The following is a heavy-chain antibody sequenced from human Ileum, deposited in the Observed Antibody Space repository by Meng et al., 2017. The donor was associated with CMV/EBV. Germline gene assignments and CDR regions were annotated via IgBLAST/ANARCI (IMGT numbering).Heavy chain of an antibody. J-gene: IGHJ4*02. CDR1: GYTFTSYG. CDR2: ISTYNGNT. CDR3: ARGRAYGSGSYLPDY. V-gene: IGHV1-18*01. D-gene: IGHD3-10*01. Sequence: QGQLVQSGTEVKKPGASVKVSCKASGYTFTSYGISWVRQAPGQGLEWMGWISTYNGNTNYAQKVQGRVTMTTDTSTTTVYMELRSLRSDDTAVYYCARGRAYGSGSYLPDYWGQGTLVTVSS.